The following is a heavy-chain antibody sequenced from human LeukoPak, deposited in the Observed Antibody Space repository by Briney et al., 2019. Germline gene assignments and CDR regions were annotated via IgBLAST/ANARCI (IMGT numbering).Heavy chain of an antibody. V-gene: IGHV3-7*01. J-gene: IGHJ4*02. CDR3: ARGGVSYGYGYFDY. D-gene: IGHD5-18*01. CDR1: GFTLSSDW. Sequence: GGSLRLSCAASGFTLSSDWMSWVRQAPGKGLEWVAKIKKEASEKYYVDSVKGRFTISRDNAKNSLYLQMNSLRAEDTAVYYCARGGVSYGYGYFDYWGQGTLVTVSS. CDR2: IKKEASEK.